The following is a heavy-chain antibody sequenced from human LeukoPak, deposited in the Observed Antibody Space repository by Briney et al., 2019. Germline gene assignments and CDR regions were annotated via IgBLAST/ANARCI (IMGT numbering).Heavy chain of an antibody. CDR2: IGGRTDTT. V-gene: IGHV3-23*01. CDR3: ATEGGPPIERY. Sequence: GGSLRLSCTASGFTFSSYAMSWVRQAPGKGLGWVSAIGGRTDTTYYADSVKGRFTISRDNSKNTLFLQMNSLRAEDTAVYYCATEGGPPIERYWGQGTLVTVSS. CDR1: GFTFSSYA. J-gene: IGHJ4*02. D-gene: IGHD2-15*01.